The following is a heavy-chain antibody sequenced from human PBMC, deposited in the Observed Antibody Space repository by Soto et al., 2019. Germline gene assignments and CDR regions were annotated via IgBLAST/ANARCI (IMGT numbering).Heavy chain of an antibody. Sequence: GGSLRLSCAASGFTFDDYGMSWVRQAPGKGLEWVSGINWNGGSTGYADSVKGRFTISRDNSKNTLYLQMNSLRAEDTAVYYCASLYSSGWYKDDAFDIWGQGTMVTVSS. CDR1: GFTFDDYG. D-gene: IGHD6-19*01. CDR3: ASLYSSGWYKDDAFDI. CDR2: INWNGGST. V-gene: IGHV3-20*04. J-gene: IGHJ3*02.